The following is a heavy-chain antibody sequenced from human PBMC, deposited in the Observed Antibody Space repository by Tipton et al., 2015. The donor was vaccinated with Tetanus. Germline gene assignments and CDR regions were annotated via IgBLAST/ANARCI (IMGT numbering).Heavy chain of an antibody. V-gene: IGHV4-59*08. CDR2: IYHSGST. CDR1: GGSITPYY. Sequence: TLSLTCSVSGGSITPYYWSWIRQSSGKGLEWIGYIYHSGSTNYNPSLKSRVTISVDTSKNQFSLNLNSVTAADTAVYYCARLSSSSNDAHAFDIWGQGTMVTVSS. CDR3: ARLSSSSNDAHAFDI. D-gene: IGHD2-2*01. J-gene: IGHJ3*02.